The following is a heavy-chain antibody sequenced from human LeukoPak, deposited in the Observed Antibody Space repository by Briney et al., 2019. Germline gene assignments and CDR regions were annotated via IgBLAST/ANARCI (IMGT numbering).Heavy chain of an antibody. V-gene: IGHV1-2*02. CDR2: INPNSGGT. CDR1: GYTFTGHY. D-gene: IGHD6-13*01. CDR3: ARDRDSSSWSWGY. J-gene: IGHJ4*02. Sequence: GASVKVSCKASGYTFTGHYMHWVRQAPGQGLEWMGWINPNSGGTNYAQKFQGRVTMTRDTSISTAYMELSRLRSDDTAVYYCARDRDSSSWSWGYWGQGTLVTVSS.